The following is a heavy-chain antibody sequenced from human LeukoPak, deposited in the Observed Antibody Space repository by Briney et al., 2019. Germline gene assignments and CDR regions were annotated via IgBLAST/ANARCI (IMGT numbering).Heavy chain of an antibody. D-gene: IGHD3-10*01. J-gene: IGHJ4*02. CDR2: IYYSGST. CDR1: GGSISSYY. CDR3: ARSPYYYGSGSYPDY. V-gene: IGHV4-59*01. Sequence: SETLSLTCTVSGGSISSYYWSWIRQPPGKGLEWIGYIYYSGSTNYNPSPKSRVTISVDTSKNQFSLKLSSVTAADTAVYYCARSPYYYGSGSYPDYWGQGTLVTVSS.